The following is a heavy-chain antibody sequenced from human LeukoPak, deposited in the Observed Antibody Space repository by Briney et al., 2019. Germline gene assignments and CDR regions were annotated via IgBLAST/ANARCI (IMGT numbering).Heavy chain of an antibody. CDR1: GYTLTELS. CDR3: ATLLYGTTFYDY. Sequence: ASVKVSCEVSGYTLTELSMHWVRQAPGIGLEWMGGFDPEDGESIYAQKFQGRVTMTEDTSTDTAYMELGSLRSEDTAVYYCATLLYGTTFYDYWGQGTLVTVSS. D-gene: IGHD2/OR15-2a*01. J-gene: IGHJ4*02. CDR2: FDPEDGES. V-gene: IGHV1-24*01.